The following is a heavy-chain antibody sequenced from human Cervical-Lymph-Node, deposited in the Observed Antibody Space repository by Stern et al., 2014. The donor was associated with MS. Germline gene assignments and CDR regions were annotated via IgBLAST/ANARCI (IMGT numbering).Heavy chain of an antibody. CDR1: GGTFTNFV. J-gene: IGHJ5*02. CDR3: ARGSYCTGGSCYPNWLDP. V-gene: IGHV1-69*18. Sequence: QVQLVQSGAEVKKPGSSVRVSCKASGGTFTNFVINWVRQAPGQGLEGMGSIIPIFGTAHYAEEFQGRVTITADESTSTAYMELGSLRFEDTAVYYCARGSYCTGGSCYPNWLDPWGQGTLVTVSS. CDR2: IIPIFGTA. D-gene: IGHD2-15*01.